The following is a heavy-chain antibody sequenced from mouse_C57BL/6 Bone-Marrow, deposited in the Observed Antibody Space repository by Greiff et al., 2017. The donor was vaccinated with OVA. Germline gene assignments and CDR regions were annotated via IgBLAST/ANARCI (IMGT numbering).Heavy chain of an antibody. CDR2: ISDGGSYT. D-gene: IGHD1-1*01. V-gene: IGHV5-4*01. CDR1: GFTFSSYA. CDR3: ASILLRGYFDV. J-gene: IGHJ1*03. Sequence: EVHLVESGGGLVKPGGSLKLSCAASGFTFSSYAMSWVRQTPEKRLEWVATISDGGSYTYYPDNVKGRFTISRDNAKNNLYLQMSHLKSEDTAMYYCASILLRGYFDVWGTGTTVTVSS.